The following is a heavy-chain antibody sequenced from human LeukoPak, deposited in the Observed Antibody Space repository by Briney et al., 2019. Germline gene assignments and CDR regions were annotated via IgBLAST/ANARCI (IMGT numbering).Heavy chain of an antibody. CDR3: ARDFCSGGSCYSYFHY. Sequence: SETLSLTCTVSGGSISDYYWNWIRQSPGKGLEWIGYIYYRGNTNYNPSLKSRVTISLDTSKNQFSLRLSSVTAADTAVYYCARDFCSGGSCYSYFHYWGQGTLVTVSS. CDR1: GGSISDYY. CDR2: IYYRGNT. D-gene: IGHD2-15*01. J-gene: IGHJ4*02. V-gene: IGHV4-59*01.